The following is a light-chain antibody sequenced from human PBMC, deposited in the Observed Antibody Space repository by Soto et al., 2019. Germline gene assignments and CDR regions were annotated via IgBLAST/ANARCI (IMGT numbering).Light chain of an antibody. CDR2: GAS. J-gene: IGKJ3*01. CDR1: ESISRN. Sequence: EIVMTQSPATLSVSPGERVTLSCRASESISRNLAWYQQKPGQAPRLLIYGASSRDTGVPARFSGGGSGTEFTLTISSLQSEDSAVYFCQQYINWPPLTFGPGTKVDV. CDR3: QQYINWPPLT. V-gene: IGKV3-15*01.